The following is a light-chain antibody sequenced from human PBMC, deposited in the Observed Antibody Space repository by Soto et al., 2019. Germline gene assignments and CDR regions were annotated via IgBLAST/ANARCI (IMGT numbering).Light chain of an antibody. V-gene: IGKV3-20*01. CDR1: QSVSSSY. CDR2: GAS. J-gene: IGKJ5*01. Sequence: EIVLTQSPGTLSLSPGERATLSCRASQSVSSSYLAWYQQKPGQAPRLLIYGASSRATGIPDRFSGSGSGTDFTLTISRLEPEDFAVYYCHQYGSFTFGQGTRLEIK. CDR3: HQYGSFT.